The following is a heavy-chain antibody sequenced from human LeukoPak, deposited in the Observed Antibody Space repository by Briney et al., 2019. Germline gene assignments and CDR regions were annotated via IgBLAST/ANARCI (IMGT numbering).Heavy chain of an antibody. CDR3: ARAVGYCSGGSCYSTHGFDY. CDR2: FDPEDGET. CDR1: GYTLTELS. J-gene: IGHJ4*02. D-gene: IGHD2-15*01. V-gene: IGHV1-24*01. Sequence: ASVKVSCKVSGYTLTELSMHWVRQAPGKGLEWMGGFDPEDGETIYAQKFQGRVTITRDTSASTAYMELSSLRSEDTAVYYCARAVGYCSGGSCYSTHGFDYWGQGTLVTVSS.